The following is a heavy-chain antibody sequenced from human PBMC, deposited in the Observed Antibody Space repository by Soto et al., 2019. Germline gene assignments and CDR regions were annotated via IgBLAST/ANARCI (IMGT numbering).Heavy chain of an antibody. V-gene: IGHV4-34*01. D-gene: IGHD3-9*01. CDR1: GGSFSGYY. Sequence: SETLSLTCAVYGGSFSGYYWSWIRQPPGKGLEWIGEINHSGSTNYNPSLKSRVTISVDTSKNQFSLKLSSVTAADTAVYYCARLQDDILTGWFYYYGMDVWGQGTTVTVSS. CDR3: ARLQDDILTGWFYYYGMDV. CDR2: INHSGST. J-gene: IGHJ6*02.